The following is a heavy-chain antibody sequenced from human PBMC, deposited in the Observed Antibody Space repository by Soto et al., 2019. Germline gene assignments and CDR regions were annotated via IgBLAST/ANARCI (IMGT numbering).Heavy chain of an antibody. CDR1: GITFSSYW. Sequence: GGSLRLSCAASGITFSSYWMHWVRQAPGKGLVWVSRINSDGSSTSYADSVKGRFTISRDNAKNTLYLQMNSLRAEDTAVYYCARAPIFGVVKPDYWGQGTRVTVSS. CDR3: ARAPIFGVVKPDY. D-gene: IGHD3-3*01. CDR2: INSDGSST. J-gene: IGHJ4*02. V-gene: IGHV3-74*01.